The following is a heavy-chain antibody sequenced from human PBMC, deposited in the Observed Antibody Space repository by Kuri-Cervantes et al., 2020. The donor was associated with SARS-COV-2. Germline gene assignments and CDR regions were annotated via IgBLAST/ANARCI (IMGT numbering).Heavy chain of an antibody. CDR3: ARGRYSSSWYGLKNWFDP. J-gene: IGHJ5*02. Sequence: TLSLTCAVYGGSFSGYYWSWIRQPPGKGLEWSGEINHSGSTNYNPSLKSRVTISVDTSKNQFSLRLSSVTAADTAVYYSARGRYSSSWYGLKNWFDPWGQGTLVTVSS. D-gene: IGHD6-13*01. CDR1: GGSFSGYY. V-gene: IGHV4-34*01. CDR2: INHSGST.